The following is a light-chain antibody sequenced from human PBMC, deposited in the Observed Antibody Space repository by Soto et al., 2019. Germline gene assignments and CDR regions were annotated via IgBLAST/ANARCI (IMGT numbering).Light chain of an antibody. J-gene: IGKJ3*01. V-gene: IGKV3-20*01. Sequence: EIVLTQSPGTLSLSPGERATLSCRASQTISSSFLAWYQQKPGQAPRLLIYRASRRAPGIPDRFSGSGSWTDFTLTISRLQPEDVAVYYCRQFGSSPLDTFGPGTKVEIK. CDR2: RAS. CDR3: RQFGSSPLDT. CDR1: QTISSSF.